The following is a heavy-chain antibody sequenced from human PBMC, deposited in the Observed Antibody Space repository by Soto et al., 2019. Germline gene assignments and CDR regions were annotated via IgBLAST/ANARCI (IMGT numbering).Heavy chain of an antibody. CDR3: ASLSGSYGFDP. V-gene: IGHV3-48*03. CDR2: ISSSGSDT. J-gene: IGHJ5*02. CDR1: GFSFSSYE. D-gene: IGHD1-26*01. Sequence: LRLSCAGSGFSFSSYEMNWVRQATGKGLEWVSYISSSGSDTYYADSVKARFTISRDNAQNSLYLQMTRLRAEDTAIYYCASLSGSYGFDPWGQGTLVTVSS.